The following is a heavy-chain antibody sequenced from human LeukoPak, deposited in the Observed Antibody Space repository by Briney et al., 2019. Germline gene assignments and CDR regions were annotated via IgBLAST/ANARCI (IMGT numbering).Heavy chain of an antibody. Sequence: SVKVSCKASGGTFSSYAISWVRQAPGQGLEWMGGIIPIFGTANYAQKFQGRVTITADEFTSTAYMELSSLRSEDTAVYYCARAHSGAGTYYYDSSGYQYFDYWGQGTLVTVSS. D-gene: IGHD3-22*01. CDR3: ARAHSGAGTYYYDSSGYQYFDY. CDR2: IIPIFGTA. CDR1: GGTFSSYA. V-gene: IGHV1-69*13. J-gene: IGHJ4*02.